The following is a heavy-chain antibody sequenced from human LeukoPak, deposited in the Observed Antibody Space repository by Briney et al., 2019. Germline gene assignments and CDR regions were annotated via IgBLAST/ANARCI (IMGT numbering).Heavy chain of an antibody. CDR1: GFSISTYG. J-gene: IGHJ4*02. V-gene: IGHV3-33*01. Sequence: GGSLRLSCAASGFSISTYGMHWVRQAPGKGLEWVAVLWYDGVNTYYADSVKGRFTISRDNSKNTLYLQMNSLRAEDAAVYYCARAQDSSSWYLDSWGQGTLVTVAS. CDR3: ARAQDSSSWYLDS. CDR2: LWYDGVNT. D-gene: IGHD6-13*01.